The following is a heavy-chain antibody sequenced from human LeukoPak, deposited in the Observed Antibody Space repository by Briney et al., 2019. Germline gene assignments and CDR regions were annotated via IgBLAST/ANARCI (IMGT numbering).Heavy chain of an antibody. CDR1: GYRFTNYW. CDR2: IYPGDSDT. D-gene: IGHD6-13*01. J-gene: IGHJ4*02. Sequence: GESLKVSCKASGYRFTNYWIGWVRQMPGKGLEWMGIIYPGDSDTRYSPSFQGQVTISADKSISTAYLQWSSLEASDTAIYYCARRGYSSSWYSDYWGQGTLVTVSS. V-gene: IGHV5-51*01. CDR3: ARRGYSSSWYSDY.